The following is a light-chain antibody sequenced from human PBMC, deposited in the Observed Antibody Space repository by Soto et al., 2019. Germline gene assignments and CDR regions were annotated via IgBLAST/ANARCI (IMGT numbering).Light chain of an antibody. Sequence: QSVLTQPASVSGSPGQSITISCTGTSSDVGGYNCVSWYQQHPGKAPKLMIYDVSNRPSGVSNRFSGSKSGNTASLTISGLQAEEEADYYCSSYTSSSTLVFGTGTKLTVL. V-gene: IGLV2-14*01. J-gene: IGLJ1*01. CDR3: SSYTSSSTLV. CDR2: DVS. CDR1: SSDVGGYNC.